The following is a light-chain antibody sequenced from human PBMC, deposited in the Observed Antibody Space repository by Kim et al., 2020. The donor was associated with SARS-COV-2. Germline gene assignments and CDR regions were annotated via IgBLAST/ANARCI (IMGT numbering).Light chain of an antibody. CDR3: QSYDSSLSAWV. J-gene: IGLJ3*02. CDR2: GNS. Sequence: QSVLTQPPSVSGAPGQRVTISCTGSSSNIGAGYDVHWYQQLPGTAPKLLIYGNSSRPSGVPDRFSGSKSGTSASLAITGLQAADETDYYCQSYDSSLSAWVFGGGTKLTVL. V-gene: IGLV1-40*01. CDR1: SSNIGAGYD.